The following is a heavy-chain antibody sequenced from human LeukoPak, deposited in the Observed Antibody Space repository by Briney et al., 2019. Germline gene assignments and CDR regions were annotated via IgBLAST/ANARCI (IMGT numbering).Heavy chain of an antibody. CDR3: ARELLGRAVGWDY. CDR2: LYSDGST. Sequence: GGSLRLSCAASGFTVSSYYMSWVRQAPGKGPEWVSVLYSDGSTYYADSVKGRFTISRDNSKNTLYLQMNSLRVEDTALYYCARELLGRAVGWDYWGQGTLVTVSS. D-gene: IGHD2-21*02. V-gene: IGHV3-53*01. CDR1: GFTVSSYY. J-gene: IGHJ4*02.